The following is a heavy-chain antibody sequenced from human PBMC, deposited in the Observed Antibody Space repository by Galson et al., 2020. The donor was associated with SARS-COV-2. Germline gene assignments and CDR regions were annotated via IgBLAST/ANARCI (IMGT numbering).Heavy chain of an antibody. CDR1: GFTFSSYA. J-gene: IGHJ4*02. CDR3: ARGGRGPTVTITYYFDY. CDR2: ISYDGSNK. D-gene: IGHD4-17*01. V-gene: IGHV3-30-3*01. Sequence: GGSLRLSCAASGFTFSSYAMYWVRQAPGKGLEWVAVISYDGSNKYYADSVKGRFTISRDNSKNTLYLQMNSLRAEDTAVYYCARGGRGPTVTITYYFDYWGQGTLVTVSS.